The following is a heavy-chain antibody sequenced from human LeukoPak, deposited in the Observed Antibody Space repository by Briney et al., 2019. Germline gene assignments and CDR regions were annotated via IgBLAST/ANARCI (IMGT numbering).Heavy chain of an antibody. CDR1: GGSISSYY. CDR2: IYYSGST. D-gene: IGHD6-13*01. Sequence: SETLSLTCTVSGGSISSYYWSWIRQPPGKGLEWIGYIYYSGSTNYNPSLKSRVTISVDTSKNQFSLKLSSVTAADTAVYYCARAGKQQLVPFDYWGQGTVVTVSS. J-gene: IGHJ4*02. CDR3: ARAGKQQLVPFDY. V-gene: IGHV4-59*01.